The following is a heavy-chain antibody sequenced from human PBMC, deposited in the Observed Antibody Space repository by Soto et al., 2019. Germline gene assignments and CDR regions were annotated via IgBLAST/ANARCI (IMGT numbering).Heavy chain of an antibody. CDR2: ISYSGYT. Sequence: TLSLTCTVSGGSIRNYNFYWSYLRQRPGRGLEWIGYISYSGYTYYHPSLKSRVFISVDTSNNQFSLMLSSVTAADTAVYYCARLRRDNLRYYHYYLDVSGKGTTVTGSS. CDR3: ARLRRDNLRYYHYYLDV. J-gene: IGHJ6*03. CDR1: GGSIRNYNFY. D-gene: IGHD1-20*01. V-gene: IGHV4-30-4*08.